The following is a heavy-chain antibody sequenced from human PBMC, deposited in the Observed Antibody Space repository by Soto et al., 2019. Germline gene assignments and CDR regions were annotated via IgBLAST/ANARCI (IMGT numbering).Heavy chain of an antibody. V-gene: IGHV4-31*03. CDR1: GGSISRGGHY. D-gene: IGHD1-1*01. Sequence: QVQLQESGPGLVKPSQTLSLTCTVSGGSISRGGHYWSWIRQHPGKGLEWIGSIYDSGSTYYNPSLKRRVIISGDASKNQLSLKLASVTAADTAMYYCARGGTRAYFHHWGQGTLVTVSS. J-gene: IGHJ1*01. CDR2: IYDSGST. CDR3: ARGGTRAYFHH.